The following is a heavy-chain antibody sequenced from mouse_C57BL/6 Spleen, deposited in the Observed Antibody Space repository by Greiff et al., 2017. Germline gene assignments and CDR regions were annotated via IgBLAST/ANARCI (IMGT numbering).Heavy chain of an antibody. V-gene: IGHV1-4*01. D-gene: IGHD1-1*01. CDR2: INPSSGYT. Sequence: VQLQQSGAELARPGASVKMSCKASGYTFTSYTMHWVKQRPGQGLEWIGYINPSSGYTKYNQKFKDKATLTADKSSSTAYMQLSSLTSEDSAVYYCANYGSSLYWYFDVWGTGTTVTVSS. CDR1: GYTFTSYT. CDR3: ANYGSSLYWYFDV. J-gene: IGHJ1*03.